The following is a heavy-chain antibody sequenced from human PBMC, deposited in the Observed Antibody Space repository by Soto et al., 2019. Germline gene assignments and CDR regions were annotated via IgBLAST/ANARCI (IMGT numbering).Heavy chain of an antibody. CDR2: TYYRSKWYN. CDR3: ARGRYCSSTSCYTRYGMDV. V-gene: IGHV6-1*01. J-gene: IGHJ6*02. Sequence: SQTLSVTWSISGDTVSSNSAALNWISQSPSRGLGWLGRTYYRSKWYNDYAVPVKSRITVNPDTSKNQFSLELNSVTPEDTAVYYCARGRYCSSTSCYTRYGMDVWGQGTTVTVSS. D-gene: IGHD2-2*02. CDR1: GDTVSSNSAA.